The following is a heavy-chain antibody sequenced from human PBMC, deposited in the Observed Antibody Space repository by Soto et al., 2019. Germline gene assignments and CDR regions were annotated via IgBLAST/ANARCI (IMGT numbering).Heavy chain of an antibody. CDR2: IWYDGSNK. CDR1: GFTFSSYG. D-gene: IGHD1-26*01. V-gene: IGHV3-33*01. CDR3: ARDRGSYQFDY. Sequence: QVQLVASGGGVVQPGRSLRLSCAASGFTFSSYGMHWVRQAPGKGLEWVAVIWYDGSNKYYADSVKGRFTIARDNSKNTLYLKLNSLRAEATAVYYGARDRGSYQFDYWGQGTLVTVSS. J-gene: IGHJ4*02.